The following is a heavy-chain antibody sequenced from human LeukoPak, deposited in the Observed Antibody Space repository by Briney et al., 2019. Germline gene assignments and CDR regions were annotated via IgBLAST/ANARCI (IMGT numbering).Heavy chain of an antibody. CDR2: IFYSGST. D-gene: IGHD2-15*01. Sequence: SETLSLTCTVSGGSISTSNYYWGWIRQPPGKGLEWIGNIFYSGSTYYSPSLRSRVTISLDTSRNQFSLKLISVTAADTAVYYCARDPRFCSGTSCYPRWFDPWGQGTLVTVSS. CDR3: ARDPRFCSGTSCYPRWFDP. V-gene: IGHV4-39*07. J-gene: IGHJ5*02. CDR1: GGSISTSNYY.